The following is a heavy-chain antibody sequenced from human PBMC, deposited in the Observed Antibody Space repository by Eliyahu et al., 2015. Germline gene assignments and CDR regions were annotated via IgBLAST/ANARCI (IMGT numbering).Heavy chain of an antibody. J-gene: IGHJ4*02. CDR2: ISYDGSNK. Sequence: QVQLVESGGGVVQPGRSLRLSCAASGFXFSSYAMHWVRQAPGKGLEWVAVISYDGSNKYYADSVKGRFTISRDNSKNTLYLQMNSLRAEDTAVYYCARGGPYIVGATCFDYWGQGTLVTVSS. CDR1: GFXFSSYA. CDR3: ARGGPYIVGATCFDY. V-gene: IGHV3-30-3*01. D-gene: IGHD1-26*01.